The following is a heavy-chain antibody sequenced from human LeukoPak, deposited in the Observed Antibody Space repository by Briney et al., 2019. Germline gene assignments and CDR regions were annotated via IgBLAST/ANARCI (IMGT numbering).Heavy chain of an antibody. CDR3: ARDPGYESWSPFWGGMDV. J-gene: IGHJ6*04. V-gene: IGHV3-74*01. D-gene: IGHD3-16*01. CDR2: ITRDGSST. CDR1: GFTFSSSW. Sequence: GGSLGLSCAASGFTFSSSWMHWVRQAPGKGLVWVSRITRDGSSTTYADSVKGRFTTSRDNAKNTLYLQMDSLRDDDTAVYYCARDPGYESWSPFWGGMDVWGNGTTVIVSS.